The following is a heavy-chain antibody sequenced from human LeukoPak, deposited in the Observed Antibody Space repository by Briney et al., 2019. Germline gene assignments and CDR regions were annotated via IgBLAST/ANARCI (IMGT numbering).Heavy chain of an antibody. V-gene: IGHV4-59*01. D-gene: IGHD6-13*01. CDR2: IYYSGST. CDR1: GCSISSYY. CDR3: ASSSSSWSRFDY. J-gene: IGHJ4*02. Sequence: PSETLSLTCTVSGCSISSYYWSWIRQPPGKGLEWIGYIYYSGSTNYNPSLKSRVTISVDTSKNQFSLKLSSVTAADTAVYYCASSSSSWSRFDYWGQGTLVTVSS.